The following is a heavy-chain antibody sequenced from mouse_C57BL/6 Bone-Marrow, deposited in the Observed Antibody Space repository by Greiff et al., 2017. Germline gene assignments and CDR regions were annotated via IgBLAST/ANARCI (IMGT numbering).Heavy chain of an antibody. CDR3: ARSSIIATVVGDYY. CDR1: GYTFTSYW. V-gene: IGHV1-64*01. J-gene: IGHJ2*01. CDR2: IHPNSGST. D-gene: IGHD1-1*01. Sequence: QVQLQQPGAELVKPGASVKLSCKASGYTFTSYWMHWVRQRPGQGLEWIGMIHPNSGSTNYNEKFKSKATLTVDKSSSTAYMQLSILTSEDSAVYYGARSSIIATVVGDYYWGQGTTLTVSS.